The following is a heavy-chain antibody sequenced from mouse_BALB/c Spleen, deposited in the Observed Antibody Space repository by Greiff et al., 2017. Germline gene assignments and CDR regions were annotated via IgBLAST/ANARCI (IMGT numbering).Heavy chain of an antibody. CDR3: AREGSSSYPFAY. CDR2: IWAGGST. Sequence: VQLVESGPGLVAPSQSLSITCTVSGFSLTSYGVHWVRQPPGKGLEWLGVIWAGGSTNYNSALMSRLSISKDNSKSQVFLKMNSLQTDDTAMYYCAREGSSSYPFAYWGQGTLVTVSA. J-gene: IGHJ3*01. CDR1: GFSLTSYG. V-gene: IGHV2-9*02. D-gene: IGHD1-1*01.